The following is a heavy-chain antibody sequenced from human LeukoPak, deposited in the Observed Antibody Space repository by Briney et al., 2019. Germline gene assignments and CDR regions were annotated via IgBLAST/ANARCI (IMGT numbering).Heavy chain of an antibody. D-gene: IGHD6-13*01. CDR2: IYYSGST. V-gene: IGHV4-59*01. CDR1: GGSISSYY. CDR3: ARDKGIAAAGYGMDV. Sequence: SETLSLTCTVSGGSISSYYWSWIRQPPGKGLEWIGYIYYSGSTNYNPSLKSRVTISVDTSKNQFSLKLSSVTVADTAVYYCARDKGIAAAGYGMDVWGQGTTVTVSS. J-gene: IGHJ6*02.